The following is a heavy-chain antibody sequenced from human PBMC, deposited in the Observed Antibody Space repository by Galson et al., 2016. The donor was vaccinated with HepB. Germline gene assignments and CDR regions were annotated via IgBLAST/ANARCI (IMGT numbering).Heavy chain of an antibody. D-gene: IGHD2-15*01. CDR3: EGYCDTGSCYGTDY. CDR1: GFTIRNYW. V-gene: IGHV3-7*01. CDR2: IKQDGREN. Sequence: SLRLSCAASGFTIRNYWMTWFGQSPGKGLEWVANIKQDGRENSHVDSVKGRFIISRHNAKNSLFLQMNSLRAEDTAVYHCEGYCDTGSCYGTDYWSQGTLVTVSS. J-gene: IGHJ4*02.